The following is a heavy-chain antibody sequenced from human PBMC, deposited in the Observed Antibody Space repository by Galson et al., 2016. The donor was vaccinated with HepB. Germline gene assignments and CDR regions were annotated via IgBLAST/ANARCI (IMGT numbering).Heavy chain of an antibody. CDR3: ARVRDCTGRTCYPTLDS. CDR1: GYIFNDFH. J-gene: IGHJ4*02. V-gene: IGHV1-18*01. CDR2: YSSSRGSA. Sequence: SVKVSCKASGYIFNDFHITWVRQAPGQGLEWMGWYSSSRGSANYAQKLHGRVTMTTDTSTSTAYMELRSLRSDDTAVYYCARVRDCTGRTCYPTLDSWGQGTLVTVSS. D-gene: IGHD2-15*01.